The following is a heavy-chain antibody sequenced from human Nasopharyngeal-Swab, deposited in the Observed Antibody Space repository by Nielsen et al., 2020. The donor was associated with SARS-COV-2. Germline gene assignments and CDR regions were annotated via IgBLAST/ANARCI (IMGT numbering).Heavy chain of an antibody. V-gene: IGHV3-11*06. CDR2: ISGRTYRASNYYT. Sequence: GGSLRLSCAASGFTFSDYYMSWFRQAPGAGLEWVSYISGRTYRASNYYTNYADSVRGRFTISRDNAKNSLYLEMNNLRAEDMAVYYCARPDCGGDCFSPSYFDSWGQGTLVTVSS. D-gene: IGHD2-21*02. CDR3: ARPDCGGDCFSPSYFDS. CDR1: GFTFSDYY. J-gene: IGHJ4*02.